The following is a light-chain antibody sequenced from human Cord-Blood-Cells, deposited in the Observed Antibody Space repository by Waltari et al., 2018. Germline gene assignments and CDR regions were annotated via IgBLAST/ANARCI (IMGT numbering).Light chain of an antibody. V-gene: IGLV2-23*02. CDR1: SSDVGSYNL. J-gene: IGLJ2*01. CDR3: CSYAGSSSSDVV. Sequence: QSALTQPASVSGSPGQSITIPCTGTSSDVGSYNLICWYQQHPGRAPILMMYAVSKRTSGVAPRVSGSKSGNTASLTIAGLHAEDAADYYCCSYAGSSSSDVVFGGGTQLTVL. CDR2: AVS.